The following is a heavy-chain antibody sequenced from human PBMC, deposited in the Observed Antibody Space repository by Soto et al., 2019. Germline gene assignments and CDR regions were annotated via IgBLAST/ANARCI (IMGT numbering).Heavy chain of an antibody. D-gene: IGHD6-6*01. J-gene: IGHJ4*02. CDR1: GFTFGDYA. V-gene: IGHV3-49*03. CDR3: TREGIAARHPLSTN. Sequence: GGSLRLSCTASGFTFGDYAMSWFRQAPGKGLEWVGFIRSKAYGGTTEYAASVKGRFTISRDDSKSIAYLQMNSLKTEDTAVYYCTREGIAARHPLSTNWGQGTLVTVSS. CDR2: IRSKAYGGTT.